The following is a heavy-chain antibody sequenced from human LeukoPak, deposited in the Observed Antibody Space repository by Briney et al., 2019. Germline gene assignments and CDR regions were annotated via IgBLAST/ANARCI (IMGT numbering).Heavy chain of an antibody. Sequence: SETLSLTCAVSGYSISSGYYWGWIRQPPGKGLEWIGEINHSGSTNYNPSLKSRVTISVDTSKNQFSLKLSSVTAADTAVYYCARRYCSSTSCYVYWFDPWGQGTLVTVSS. CDR1: GYSISSGYY. V-gene: IGHV4-38-2*01. J-gene: IGHJ5*02. CDR2: INHSGST. CDR3: ARRYCSSTSCYVYWFDP. D-gene: IGHD2-2*01.